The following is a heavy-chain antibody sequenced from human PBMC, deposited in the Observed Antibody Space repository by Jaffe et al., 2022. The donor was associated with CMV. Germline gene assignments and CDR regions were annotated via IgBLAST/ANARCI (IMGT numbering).Heavy chain of an antibody. CDR1: GFTFSSYS. CDR3: ARDSRVPFYYFDY. CDR2: ISSSSSYI. Sequence: EVQLVESGGGLVKPGGSLRLSCAASGFTFSSYSMNWVRQAPGKGLEWVSSISSSSSYIYYADSVKGRFTISRDNAKNSLYLQMNSLRAEDTAVYYCARDSRVPFYYFDYWGQGTLVTVSS. D-gene: IGHD6-6*01. J-gene: IGHJ4*02. V-gene: IGHV3-21*01.